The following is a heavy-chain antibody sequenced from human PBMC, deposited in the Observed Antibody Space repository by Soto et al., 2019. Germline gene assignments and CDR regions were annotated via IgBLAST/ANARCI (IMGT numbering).Heavy chain of an antibody. J-gene: IGHJ6*02. CDR2: IYNSGST. D-gene: IGHD1-1*01. CDR3: ARDGTLMDV. CDR1: GGYISGGYYS. Sequence: SETLSLTCAVSGGYISGGYYSWSWIRQPPGKGLEWIGFIYNSGSTYYNSSLKSRVTISVDRSKNSLYLQMNSLRAEDTAVYYCARDGTLMDVWGQGTTVTVSS. V-gene: IGHV4-30-2*01.